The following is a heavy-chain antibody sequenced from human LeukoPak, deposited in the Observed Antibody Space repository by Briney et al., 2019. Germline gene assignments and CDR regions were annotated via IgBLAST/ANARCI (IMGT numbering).Heavy chain of an antibody. CDR2: ISAYNGRT. CDR1: GYTFTSYA. CDR3: ARCESGSSWPWELGNN. V-gene: IGHV1-18*01. Sequence: ASVMVSCKASGYTFTSYAITWVRQAPGQGLEWMGWISAYNGRTNYAQNLQDRVTLTIDTSTSTAYMELRSLKSDDTAVYFCARCESGSSWPWELGNNWGQGIPVTVSS. D-gene: IGHD6-13*01. J-gene: IGHJ4*02.